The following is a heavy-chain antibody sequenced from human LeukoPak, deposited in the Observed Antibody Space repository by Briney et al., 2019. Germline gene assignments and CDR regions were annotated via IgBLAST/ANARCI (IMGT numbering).Heavy chain of an antibody. Sequence: PGGSLRLSCAASGFTFSTFGMHCVRQAPGKGLEWVAVILNDGSSKYYADSVKGRFTISRDNSKNTLYLQRNSLGAEDSAVYYCAKDLDSSGYSYWGQGALVTVSS. CDR2: ILNDGSSK. J-gene: IGHJ4*02. CDR1: GFTFSTFG. CDR3: AKDLDSSGYSY. D-gene: IGHD3-22*01. V-gene: IGHV3-30*18.